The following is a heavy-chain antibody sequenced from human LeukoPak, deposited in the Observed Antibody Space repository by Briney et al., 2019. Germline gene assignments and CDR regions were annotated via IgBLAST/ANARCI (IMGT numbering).Heavy chain of an antibody. CDR2: ISYDGSNK. Sequence: PGGSLRLSCAASGLTFSSYAMHWVRQAPGKGLEGVAVISYDGSNKYYADSVKGRFTIYRDNSKNTLYLQMNSLRAEDTAVYYCARGSYYDSSGYPDYWGQGTLVTVSS. CDR1: GLTFSSYA. V-gene: IGHV3-30-3*01. CDR3: ARGSYYDSSGYPDY. J-gene: IGHJ4*02. D-gene: IGHD3-22*01.